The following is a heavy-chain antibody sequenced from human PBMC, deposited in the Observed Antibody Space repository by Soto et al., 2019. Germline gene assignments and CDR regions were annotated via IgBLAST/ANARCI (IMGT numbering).Heavy chain of an antibody. CDR2: ISAYNGNT. V-gene: IGHV1-18*01. CDR1: GYTFTSYG. CDR3: ARFSNPRGYSYGYWFDP. Sequence: ASVKVSCNASGYTFTSYGISWVRQAPGQGLEWMGWISAYNGNTNYAQKLQGRGTMTTDTSTSTAYMELRSLRSDDTAVYYCARFSNPRGYSYGYWFDPWGQGTLVTVSS. D-gene: IGHD5-18*01. J-gene: IGHJ5*02.